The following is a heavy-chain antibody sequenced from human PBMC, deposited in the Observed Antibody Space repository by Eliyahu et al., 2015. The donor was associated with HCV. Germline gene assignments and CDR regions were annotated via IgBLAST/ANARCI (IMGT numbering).Heavy chain of an antibody. CDR2: VDHTGNI. V-gene: IGHV4-34*01. D-gene: IGHD1-7*01. CDR1: VGFSGSEY. CDR3: AKGSFGTYFDS. J-gene: IGHJ4*02. Sequence: QVELQQYGAGLLKPSEALSLTCVVEVGFSGSEYWSWXRRPPGKGLEWVGEVDHTGNIRYNPSLRGRVTISLDTSRKQCSLNLTSVTAADTTVYYCAKGSFGTYFDSWGQGTLVTVSS.